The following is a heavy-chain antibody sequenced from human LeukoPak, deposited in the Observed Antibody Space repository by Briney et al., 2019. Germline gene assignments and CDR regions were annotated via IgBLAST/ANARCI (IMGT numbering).Heavy chain of an antibody. CDR3: AKRGVVIRVILVGFHREAYYFDS. CDR2: ISSSSSTI. D-gene: IGHD2-21*01. J-gene: IGHJ4*02. V-gene: IGHV3-48*01. Sequence: GGSLRLSCAASGFTFSSYSMNWVRQAPGKGLEWVSYISSSSSTIYYADSVKGRFTISRDNPTNTLFLQMNSLRAEDTAVYFCAKRGVVIRVILVGFHREAYYFDSWGQGALVTVSS. CDR1: GFTFSSYS.